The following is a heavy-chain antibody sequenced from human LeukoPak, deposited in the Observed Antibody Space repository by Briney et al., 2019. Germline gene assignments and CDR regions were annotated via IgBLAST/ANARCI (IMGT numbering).Heavy chain of an antibody. CDR2: IYPGDSDT. CDR1: GYSFTSYW. D-gene: IGHD5-18*01. CDR3: ARRAAMSQDLDY. Sequence: GESLKISCKGSGYSFTSYWIGWVRQMPGKGLEWMGIIYPGDSDTRYSPSFQGQVTFSADKSINTAHLQWSSLKASDTAIYYCARRAAMSQDLDYWGQGTLVTVSS. V-gene: IGHV5-51*01. J-gene: IGHJ4*02.